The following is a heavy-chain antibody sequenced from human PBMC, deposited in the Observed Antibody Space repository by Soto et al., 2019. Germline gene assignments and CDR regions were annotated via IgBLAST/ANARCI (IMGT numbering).Heavy chain of an antibody. J-gene: IGHJ6*02. CDR3: AKKIGPYYYYGMDV. CDR2: ISGSGGST. V-gene: IGHV3-23*01. CDR1: GFTFSSYA. Sequence: GGSLRLSCAASGFTFSSYAMSWVRQAPGKGLEWVSAISGSGGSTYYADSVKGRFTISRDNSKNTLYLQMNSLRAEDTAVYYCAKKIGPYYYYGMDVWGQGTTVTVSS.